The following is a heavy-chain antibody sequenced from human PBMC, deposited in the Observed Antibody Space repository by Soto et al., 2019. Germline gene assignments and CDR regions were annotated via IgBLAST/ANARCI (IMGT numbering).Heavy chain of an antibody. D-gene: IGHD4-17*01. CDR3: ERKPPLDSRVRYY. J-gene: IGHJ4*02. V-gene: IGHV5-51*01. CDR2: IYPRDSDT. Sequence: GESLKISCKVFGDSFTGFWIGWVRQTPGKGLEWLGSIYPRDSDTRYSPSFQGQVTISVDKSLSTAYLQWNILQASDTAVYYCERKPPLDSRVRYYWGQGTLVTVSS. CDR1: GDSFTGFW.